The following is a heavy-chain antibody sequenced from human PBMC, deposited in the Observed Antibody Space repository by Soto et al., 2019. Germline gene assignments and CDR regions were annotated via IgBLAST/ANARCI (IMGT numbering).Heavy chain of an antibody. D-gene: IGHD6-6*01. CDR2: ISWNGNTI. Sequence: EVQLVESGGGLVQPGRSLRLSCAASGFSFDDYAMHWVRQAPGKGLEWVSGISWNGNTIVYADSVKGRFTISRDNATNSLYLQMTSLGPEDTALYYCAKDASGSSSSSYHNHWGQGTLVT. CDR3: AKDASGSSSSSYHNH. V-gene: IGHV3-9*01. J-gene: IGHJ1*01. CDR1: GFSFDDYA.